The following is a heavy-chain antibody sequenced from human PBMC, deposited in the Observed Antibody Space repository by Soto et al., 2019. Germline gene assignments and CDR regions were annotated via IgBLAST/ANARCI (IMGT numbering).Heavy chain of an antibody. CDR3: ASDSYYDFWLRH. D-gene: IGHD3-3*01. V-gene: IGHV3-23*01. CDR1: GVTFSSYV. Sequence: PGGSLRLSXAASGVTFSSYVMSWVRQAPGKGLEWVSAISGSGGGTYYADAVKGRFTISRDNSKNTLYLEMNSLRVEDTTVYYYASDSYYDFWLRHSGHGTLGTVSS. J-gene: IGHJ1*01. CDR2: ISGSGGGT.